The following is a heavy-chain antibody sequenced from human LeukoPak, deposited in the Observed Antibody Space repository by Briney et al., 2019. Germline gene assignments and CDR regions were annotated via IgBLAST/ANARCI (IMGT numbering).Heavy chain of an antibody. V-gene: IGHV4-34*01. CDR3: AIEDHYYGSGSYSWFDP. CDR2: INHSGST. D-gene: IGHD3-10*01. CDR1: GGSFSGYY. Sequence: PSETLSLTCAVYGGSFSGYYWSWIRQPPGKGLEWIGQINHSGSTNYNPSLKSRVTISVDTSKNQFSLKLSSVTAADTAVYYCAIEDHYYGSGSYSWFDPWGQGTLVTVSS. J-gene: IGHJ5*02.